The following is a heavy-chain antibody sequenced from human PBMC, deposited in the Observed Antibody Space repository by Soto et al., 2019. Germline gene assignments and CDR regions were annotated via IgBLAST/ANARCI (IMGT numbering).Heavy chain of an antibody. V-gene: IGHV3-30-3*01. CDR1: GFTFSDYI. CDR2: VLHEGNNK. J-gene: IGHJ4*02. Sequence: QVQLVESGGGVVQPGRSLRLSCAASGFTFSDYIMHWVRQAPGEGLEWVAMVLHEGNNKYYADSVKGRFTISRDNSKNALYLQMNSLRTEDTAMYYCARDDEDGSYCDLGYWGQGTLVTVSS. CDR3: ARDDEDGSYCDLGY. D-gene: IGHD3-10*01.